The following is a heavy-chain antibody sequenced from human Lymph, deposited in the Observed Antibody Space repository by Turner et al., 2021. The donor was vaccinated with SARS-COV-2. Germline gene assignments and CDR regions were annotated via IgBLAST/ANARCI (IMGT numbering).Heavy chain of an antibody. J-gene: IGHJ5*02. V-gene: IGHV1-8*01. CDR1: GYTFTSYD. CDR2: MNPNSGYT. D-gene: IGHD6-25*01. Sequence: QVQLVQSGAEVTKPGASVKVSCKASGYTFTSYDIHWVRQATGQGLEWMGWMNPNSGYTGYAQKFQGRVTMTRNTSISTAYMELNSLTSDDTAVYYCAKGDGYPPHGLLDPWGQGTLVTVSS. CDR3: AKGDGYPPHGLLDP.